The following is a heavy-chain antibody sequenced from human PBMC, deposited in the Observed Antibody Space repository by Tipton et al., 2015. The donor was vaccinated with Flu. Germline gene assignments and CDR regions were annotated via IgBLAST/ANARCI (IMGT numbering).Heavy chain of an antibody. D-gene: IGHD3-10*02. CDR3: ARHTGDSVRGVIDY. J-gene: IGHJ4*02. CDR2: IYHSGST. V-gene: IGHV4-38-2*01. CDR1: GFTFSNYE. Sequence: LRLSCAASGFTFSNYEMSWVRQAPGKGLEWIGTIYHSGSTYYNPSLKSRLTMSVDTSKNQFSLKLSSVTAADTAVYHCARHTGDSVRGVIDYWGQGTLVTVSS.